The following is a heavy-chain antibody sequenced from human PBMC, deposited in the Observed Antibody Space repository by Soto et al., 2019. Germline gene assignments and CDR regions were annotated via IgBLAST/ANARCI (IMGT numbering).Heavy chain of an antibody. J-gene: IGHJ4*02. Sequence: PXETLSLTCASYVVSFSGYYWSCIRQPPGKGLEWIGEINHSGSTNYNPSLKSRVTISVDTSKNQFSLKLSSVTAADTAVYYCARGSSRFDYGGQGTRVTGSS. D-gene: IGHD1-26*01. CDR3: ARGSSRFDY. CDR1: VVSFSGYY. V-gene: IGHV4-34*01. CDR2: INHSGST.